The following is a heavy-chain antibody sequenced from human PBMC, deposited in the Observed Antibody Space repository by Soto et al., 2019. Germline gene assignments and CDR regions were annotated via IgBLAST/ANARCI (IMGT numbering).Heavy chain of an antibody. CDR3: AREPIGDYGSGSYSDY. CDR1: GGTFSSYA. V-gene: IGHV1-69*13. J-gene: IGHJ4*02. Sequence: SVKVSCKASGGTFSSYAISWVRQAPGQGLEWMGGIIPIFGTANYAQKFQGRVTITADESTSTAYMELSSLRSEDTAVYYCAREPIGDYGSGSYSDYWGQGTLVTVSS. CDR2: IIPIFGTA. D-gene: IGHD3-10*01.